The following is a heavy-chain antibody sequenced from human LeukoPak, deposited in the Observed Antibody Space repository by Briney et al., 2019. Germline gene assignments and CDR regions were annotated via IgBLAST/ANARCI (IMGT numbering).Heavy chain of an antibody. D-gene: IGHD1/OR15-1a*01. CDR3: ARDKHSPTNYYYYGLDV. CDR1: GYTFTSYY. V-gene: IGHV1-46*01. Sequence: ASVKVSCKASGYTFTSYYMHWVRQAPGQGLEWMGIINPSGGSTSYAQKFQGRVTMTRDTSTSTVYMELSSLRSEDTAVYYCARDKHSPTNYYYYGLDVWGQGTTVTVSS. J-gene: IGHJ6*02. CDR2: INPSGGST.